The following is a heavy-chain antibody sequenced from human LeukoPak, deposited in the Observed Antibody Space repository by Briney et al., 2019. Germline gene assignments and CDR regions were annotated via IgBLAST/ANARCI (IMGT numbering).Heavy chain of an antibody. D-gene: IGHD5-12*01. CDR3: ARGLNIVATISGLYYFDS. CDR1: GGSFSGYY. J-gene: IGHJ4*02. CDR2: INHSGST. V-gene: IGHV4-34*01. Sequence: SGTLSLTCAVYGGSFSGYYWSWIRQPPGKGLEWIGEINHSGSTNYNPSLKSRVTISVDTSKNQFSLKLSSVTAADTAVYYCARGLNIVATISGLYYFDSWGQGTLVTVSS.